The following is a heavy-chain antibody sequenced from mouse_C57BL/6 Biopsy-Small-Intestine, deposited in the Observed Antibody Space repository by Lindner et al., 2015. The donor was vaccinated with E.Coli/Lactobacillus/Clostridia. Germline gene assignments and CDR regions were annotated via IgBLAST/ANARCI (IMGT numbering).Heavy chain of an antibody. Sequence: VQPQESGTELVKPGASVRLSCKASGYTFTTYWMHWVKQRPGQGLEWIGNVYPTNGVSNYNEKFKSKATLTEDKSSNTAYMHLSSLTSEDSTVYYCARGDYFGSSWYFDVWGTGTTVTVSS. CDR3: ARGDYFGSSWYFDV. D-gene: IGHD1-1*01. V-gene: IGHV1-53*01. CDR2: VYPTNGVS. CDR1: GYTFTTYW. J-gene: IGHJ1*03.